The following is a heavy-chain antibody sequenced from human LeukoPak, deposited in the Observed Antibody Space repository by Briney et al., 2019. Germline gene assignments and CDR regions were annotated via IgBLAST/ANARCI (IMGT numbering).Heavy chain of an antibody. D-gene: IGHD4-23*01. CDR3: AGGYGGSMPPWY. CDR1: GGSISSYY. V-gene: IGHV4-59*01. J-gene: IGHJ4*02. CDR2: IYYSGST. Sequence: SETLSLTCTVSGGSISSYYWSWIRQPPGKGLEWIGYIYYSGSTNYNPSLKSRVTISVDTSKNQFSLKLSSVTAADTAVYYCAGGYGGSMPPWYWGQGTLVTVSS.